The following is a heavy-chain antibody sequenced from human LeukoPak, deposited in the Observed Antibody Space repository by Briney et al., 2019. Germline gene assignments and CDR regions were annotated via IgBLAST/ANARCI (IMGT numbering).Heavy chain of an antibody. CDR3: ARVSAEGAFDI. CDR1: GYTFTNYA. Sequence: ASVKVSCKASGYTFTNYAMHWVRQAPGQRLEWMGWINAGNGNTKYSQKFQGRVTITRDTSASTAYMELSSLRSEDTAVYYCARVSAEGAFDIWGQGTMVTVSS. V-gene: IGHV1-3*01. CDR2: INAGNGNT. J-gene: IGHJ3*02.